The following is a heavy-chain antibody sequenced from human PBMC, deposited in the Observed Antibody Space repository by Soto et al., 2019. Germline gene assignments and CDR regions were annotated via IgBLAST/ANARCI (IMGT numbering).Heavy chain of an antibody. CDR2: INAGNGNT. J-gene: IGHJ4*02. CDR1: GYTFTSYA. V-gene: IGHV1-3*01. Sequence: ASVKVSCKASGYTFTSYAMHWVRQAPGQRLEWMGWINAGNGNTKYSQKFQGRVTISRDTSAGTAYMELSSPRSEDTAVYYCARSIVVVTAADYWGQGTLVTVSS. D-gene: IGHD2-21*02. CDR3: ARSIVVVTAADY.